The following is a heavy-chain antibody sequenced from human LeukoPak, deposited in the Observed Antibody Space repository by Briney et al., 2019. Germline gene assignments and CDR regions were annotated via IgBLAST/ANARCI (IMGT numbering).Heavy chain of an antibody. V-gene: IGHV3-66*01. CDR3: ATASYSGWTASHDY. J-gene: IGHJ4*02. CDR1: GFIVSNNY. D-gene: IGHD6-25*01. CDR2: LYSDCST. Sequence: GGSLRLSCAASGFIVSNNYMSWVRQAPGKGLEWVSVLYSDCSTYYVDSVKGRFTISRDNSKNTLYLQMNSLRAEDTAVYYCATASYSGWTASHDYWGQGTLVTVSS.